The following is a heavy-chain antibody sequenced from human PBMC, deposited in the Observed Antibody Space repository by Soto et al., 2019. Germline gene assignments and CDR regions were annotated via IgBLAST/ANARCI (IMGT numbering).Heavy chain of an antibody. J-gene: IGHJ4*02. V-gene: IGHV4-34*01. D-gene: IGHD3-10*01. CDR2: INHSGST. CDR1: GGSFSGYY. CDR3: ARARFGEVLLFDY. Sequence: SETLSVTCAVSGGSFSGYYWSWIRQPLGKGLEWIGEINHSGSTNYNPSLKSRVTMSVDTSKNQFSLKLNSVTAADTAVYYCARARFGEVLLFDYWGQGTLVTVSS.